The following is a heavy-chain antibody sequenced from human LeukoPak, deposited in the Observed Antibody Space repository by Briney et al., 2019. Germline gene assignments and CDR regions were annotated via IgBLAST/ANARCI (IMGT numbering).Heavy chain of an antibody. CDR1: GGTFSSYA. V-gene: IGHV1-69*01. CDR3: ASVRLVRGVIDAFDY. Sequence: SVKVSCKASGGTFSSYAISWVRQAPGQGLEWMGGIIPIFGTANYAQKSQGRVTITADESTSTAYMELSSLRSEDTAVYYCASVRLVRGVIDAFDYWGQGTLVTVSS. CDR2: IIPIFGTA. D-gene: IGHD3-10*01. J-gene: IGHJ4*02.